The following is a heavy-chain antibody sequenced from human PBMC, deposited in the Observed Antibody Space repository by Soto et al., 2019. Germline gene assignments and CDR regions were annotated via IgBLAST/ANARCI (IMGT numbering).Heavy chain of an antibody. Sequence: PGGSLRVSCAASGFTFSSYAMHWVRQAPGKGLEWVAVISYDGSNKYYADSVKGRFTISRDNSKNTLYLQMNSLRAEDTAVYYCAREKQWLVPFDYWGHGTLVTVSS. J-gene: IGHJ4*01. CDR3: AREKQWLVPFDY. V-gene: IGHV3-30-3*01. CDR1: GFTFSSYA. D-gene: IGHD6-19*01. CDR2: ISYDGSNK.